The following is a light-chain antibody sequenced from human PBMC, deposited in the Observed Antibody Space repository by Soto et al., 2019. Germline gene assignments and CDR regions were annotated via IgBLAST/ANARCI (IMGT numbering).Light chain of an antibody. CDR1: QSVNNY. V-gene: IGKV3-20*01. J-gene: IGKJ3*01. CDR2: AAS. Sequence: EVVLTQSPGTLSLSPGEGATLSCRASQSVNNYLAWYQQKAGQAPRLLIYAASSRATGIQDRFSGSGSGTDFTLTIRRLEPEDFAVYYCQQYGDSLFSFGPGTKVDIK. CDR3: QQYGDSLFS.